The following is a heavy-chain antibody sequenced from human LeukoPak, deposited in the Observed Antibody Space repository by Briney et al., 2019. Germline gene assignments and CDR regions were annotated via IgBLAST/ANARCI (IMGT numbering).Heavy chain of an antibody. V-gene: IGHV4-38-2*02. D-gene: IGHD1-26*01. Sequence: PSETLSLTCTVSNYSISDGYYWAWVRQTPGKGLEWIGSVFRSGNTYYNPSLRGRISISVDTSRNQFSLKSNSVTVADTAIFYCARQVGATLRYFHLWGRGTLVTVSS. J-gene: IGHJ1*01. CDR2: VFRSGNT. CDR3: ARQVGATLRYFHL. CDR1: NYSISDGYY.